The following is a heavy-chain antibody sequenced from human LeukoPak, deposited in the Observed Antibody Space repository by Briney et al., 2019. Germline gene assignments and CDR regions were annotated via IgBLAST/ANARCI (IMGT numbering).Heavy chain of an antibody. CDR3: ASSGGIVVPSSRNWFDP. Sequence: PGGSLRLSCAASGFTFSTYSMNWVRQFPGKVLEWVSSISSSSSYIYYADSVKGRFTISRDNAKNSLYLQMNSLRAEDTAVYYCASSGGIVVPSSRNWFDPWGQGTLVTVSS. D-gene: IGHD3-22*01. J-gene: IGHJ5*02. V-gene: IGHV3-21*01. CDR1: GFTFSTYS. CDR2: ISSSSSYI.